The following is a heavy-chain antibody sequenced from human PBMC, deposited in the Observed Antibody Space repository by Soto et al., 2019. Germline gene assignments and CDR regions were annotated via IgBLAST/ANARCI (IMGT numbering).Heavy chain of an antibody. CDR1: GGSISSGGYY. Sequence: SDTLSLTCTVSGGSISSGGYYWSWIRQHPGKGLEWIGYIYYSGSTYYNPSLKSRVTISVDTSKNQFSLKLSSVTAADTAVYYCASSFTYYYDSSGFVWGQGTLVNVSS. CDR2: IYYSGST. D-gene: IGHD3-22*01. V-gene: IGHV4-31*03. CDR3: ASSFTYYYDSSGFV. J-gene: IGHJ4*02.